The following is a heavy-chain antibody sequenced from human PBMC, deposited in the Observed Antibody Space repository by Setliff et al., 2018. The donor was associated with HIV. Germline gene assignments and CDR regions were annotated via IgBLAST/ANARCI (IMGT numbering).Heavy chain of an antibody. J-gene: IGHJ4*02. CDR1: GGSISTYF. CDR3: ARRPIKGYGPFDS. Sequence: PSETLSLTCTVSGGSISTYFWSWVRQTPGKGLEWIGYIYYTGSTSYNPSFRSRVTISVDTSRNQFSLKLTSVTAADTAVYYCARRPIKGYGPFDSWGPGTLVTVPQ. V-gene: IGHV4-59*08. CDR2: IYYTGST. D-gene: IGHD2-15*01.